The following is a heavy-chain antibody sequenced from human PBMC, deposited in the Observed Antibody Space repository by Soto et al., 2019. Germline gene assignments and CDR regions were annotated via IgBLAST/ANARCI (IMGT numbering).Heavy chain of an antibody. D-gene: IGHD2-2*01. J-gene: IGHJ5*02. CDR3: AKDPYSGVLVPVAIGFDP. CDR2: ISGSGCSA. Sequence: PGGALRLSCAASVFTFSNYAMTWVRQGPGKGLEWVSAISGSGCSAYYADSVKGRFTISRDNSKNTLYLQMNSLRADDSGVYYCAKDPYSGVLVPVAIGFDPWGPGTLVTVSS. CDR1: VFTFSNYA. V-gene: IGHV3-23*01.